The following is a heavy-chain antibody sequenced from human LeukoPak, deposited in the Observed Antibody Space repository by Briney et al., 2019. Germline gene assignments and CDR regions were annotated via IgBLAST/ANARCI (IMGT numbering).Heavy chain of an antibody. CDR2: ISAYNGNT. Sequence: ASVKVSCKASGYTFTSYGISGVRQAPGQGLEWMGWISAYNGNTNYAQKLQGRVTMTTDTSTSTAYMELRSLRSDDTAVYYCARVRALRYFPYYMDVWGKGTTVTVSS. CDR1: GYTFTSYG. CDR3: ARVRALRYFPYYMDV. V-gene: IGHV1-18*01. D-gene: IGHD3-9*01. J-gene: IGHJ6*03.